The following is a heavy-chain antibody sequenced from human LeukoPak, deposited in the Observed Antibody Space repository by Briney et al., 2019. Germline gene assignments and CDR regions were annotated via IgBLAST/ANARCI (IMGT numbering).Heavy chain of an antibody. Sequence: GESLKISCKGSGYSFTSYRIGWVRQLSGKGLEWMGIIYPGDSDSRYSPSFQGQVTISADKSISTAYLQWSSLKASDTAMYYCARSCGDGYRDFDYWGQGTLVTVSS. CDR2: IYPGDSDS. J-gene: IGHJ4*02. D-gene: IGHD5-24*01. V-gene: IGHV5-51*01. CDR1: GYSFTSYR. CDR3: ARSCGDGYRDFDY.